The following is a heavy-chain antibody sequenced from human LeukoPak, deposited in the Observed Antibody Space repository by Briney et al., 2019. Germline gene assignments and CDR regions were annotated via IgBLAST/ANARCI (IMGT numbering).Heavy chain of an antibody. J-gene: IGHJ3*02. CDR1: GFSFRSYT. CDR2: ISSSSIYI. CDR3: ARVPYSSSTQSAFDI. Sequence: GGSLRLSCAASGFSFRSYTMNWVRQAPGKGLEWVSSISSSSIYIYYADSVKGRFTISGDNAKNSLYLQMNTLRAEDTAVYYCARVPYSSSTQSAFDIWGQGTMVTVSS. D-gene: IGHD6-6*01. V-gene: IGHV3-21*01.